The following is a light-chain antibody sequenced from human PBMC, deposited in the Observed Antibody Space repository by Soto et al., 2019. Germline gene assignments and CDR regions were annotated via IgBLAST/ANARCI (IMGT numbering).Light chain of an antibody. CDR2: GVT. Sequence: QSVLTQPASVSGSPGQSITISCTGTDSDVGGYNFVSWYQQHPGKAPKLMIYGVTNRPSGVSNRFSGSKSGNTASLTISGLQAEDDANYYCSSFTSTSTVYVFGTGTKLTVL. V-gene: IGLV2-14*01. CDR3: SSFTSTSTVYV. J-gene: IGLJ1*01. CDR1: DSDVGGYNF.